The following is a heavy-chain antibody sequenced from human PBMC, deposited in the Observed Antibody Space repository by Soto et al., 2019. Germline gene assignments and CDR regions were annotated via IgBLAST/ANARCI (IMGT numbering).Heavy chain of an antibody. Sequence: VQLLESGGGLVQPGGSLRLSCAASGFTFSSYAMSWVRQAPGKGLEWVSAISGSGGSTYYADSVKGRFTISRGNSNNTLYLQMSRPRGEYTAVYYCAKDDYYGSGYYLDYWGQGTLVTVSS. CDR2: ISGSGGST. J-gene: IGHJ4*02. D-gene: IGHD3-22*01. V-gene: IGHV3-23*01. CDR3: AKDDYYGSGYYLDY. CDR1: GFTFSSYA.